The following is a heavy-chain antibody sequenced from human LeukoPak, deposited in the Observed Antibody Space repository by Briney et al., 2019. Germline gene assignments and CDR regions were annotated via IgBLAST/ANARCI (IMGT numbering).Heavy chain of an antibody. Sequence: GGSLRLSCAASGFTFSSYSMNWVRQAPGKGLEWVSSISSSSSYIYYADSVKGRFTISRDNAKNSLYLQMNSLRAEDTAVYYCARDSFVDDSSGYFYGGPINWFDPRGQGTLVTVSS. J-gene: IGHJ5*02. D-gene: IGHD3-22*01. CDR3: ARDSFVDDSSGYFYGGPINWFDP. CDR2: ISSSSSYI. CDR1: GFTFSSYS. V-gene: IGHV3-21*01.